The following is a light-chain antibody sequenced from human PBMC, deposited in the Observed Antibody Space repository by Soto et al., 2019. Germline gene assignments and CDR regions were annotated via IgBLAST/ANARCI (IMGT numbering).Light chain of an antibody. CDR2: DAS. CDR3: HQRSSWPRT. J-gene: IGKJ2*01. CDR1: QSVTSGY. V-gene: IGKV3-11*01. Sequence: EIVLTQSPATLSLSPGERATLSCRASQSVTSGYLTWYQHKPGQAPRLLIYDASSRAPGIPARFSGSGSGTDFTLTISTLEPEDFAVYYCHQRSSWPRTFGQGTKLE.